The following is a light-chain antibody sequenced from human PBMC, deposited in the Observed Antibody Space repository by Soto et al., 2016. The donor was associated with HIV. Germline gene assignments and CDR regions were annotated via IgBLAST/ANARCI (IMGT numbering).Light chain of an antibody. CDR2: DAS. Sequence: DIQMTQSPSSLSASVGDRVTITCQASQDISNYLNWYQQKPGKAPKLLIYDASNLEAGVPSRFSGSGSGTDFTLTISSLQPEDFATYYCQQSYSTRMYTFGQGTKLEI. CDR1: QDISNY. V-gene: IGKV1-39*01. J-gene: IGKJ2*01. CDR3: QQSYSTRMYT.